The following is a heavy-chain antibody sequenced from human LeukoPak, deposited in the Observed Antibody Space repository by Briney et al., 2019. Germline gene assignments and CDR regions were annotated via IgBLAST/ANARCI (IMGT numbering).Heavy chain of an antibody. CDR1: GGTFISYA. D-gene: IGHD3-3*01. V-gene: IGHV1-69*01. CDR2: IIPIFGTA. CDR3: AAPGGRFLEWLLNPPFDY. Sequence: GASVKVSCKASGGTFISYAISWVRQAPGQGLEWMGGIIPIFGTANYAQKFQGRVTITADESTSTAYMELSSLRSEDTAVYYCAAPGGRFLEWLLNPPFDYWGQGTLVTVSS. J-gene: IGHJ4*02.